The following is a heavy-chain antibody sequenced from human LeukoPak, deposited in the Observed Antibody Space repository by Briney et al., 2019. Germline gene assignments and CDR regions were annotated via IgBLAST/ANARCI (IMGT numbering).Heavy chain of an antibody. J-gene: IGHJ5*02. CDR3: ARDVRYASGWSTPES. D-gene: IGHD6-19*01. CDR1: GGSIINHY. V-gene: IGHV4-4*07. Sequence: SETLSLTCTVSGGSIINHYWSWIRQPAGKGLEWIGRIYSSGSANYSPSLKSRVSMSIDTSNNHFSLNLTSVTAADTALYLCARDVRYASGWSTPESWGQGTPVTVSS. CDR2: IYSSGSA.